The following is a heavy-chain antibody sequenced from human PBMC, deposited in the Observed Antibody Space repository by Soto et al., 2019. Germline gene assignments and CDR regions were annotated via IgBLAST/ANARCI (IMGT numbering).Heavy chain of an antibody. CDR2: ITASGDDT. CDR3: AKDGHSVKWYYYMDV. CDR1: GFTFSSHA. J-gene: IGHJ6*03. Sequence: EVHLLESGGGLVQPGGSLRLSCAASGFTFSSHAMTWVRQVPGKGLEWVSTITASGDDTFYADSVKGRFTISRDNSENTVFLQMSSLRAADTAAYYCAKDGHSVKWYYYMDVWGKGTTVTVSS. V-gene: IGHV3-23*01. D-gene: IGHD2-8*01.